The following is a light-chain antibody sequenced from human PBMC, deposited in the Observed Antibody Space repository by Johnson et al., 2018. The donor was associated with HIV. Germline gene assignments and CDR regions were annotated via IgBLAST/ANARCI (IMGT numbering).Light chain of an antibody. V-gene: IGLV1-51*01. CDR1: SSNIGNNY. J-gene: IGLJ1*01. CDR3: GTWDSSLSYV. Sequence: QLVLTQPPSVSAAPGQKVTISCSGSSSNIGNNYVSWYQHLPGTAPKLLIYDNNKRPSGIPDRFSGSKSGTSATLGITGLQTGDEADYYCGTWDSSLSYVFGTGTKVTVL. CDR2: DNN.